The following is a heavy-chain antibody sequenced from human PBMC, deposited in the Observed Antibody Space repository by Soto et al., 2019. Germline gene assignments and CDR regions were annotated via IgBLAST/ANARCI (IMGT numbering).Heavy chain of an antibody. CDR2: IYYSEST. D-gene: IGHD6-13*01. V-gene: IGHV4-59*01. CDR3: ARAGIAAAGSWFDP. J-gene: IGHJ5*02. Sequence: PSETLSLTCTVSGGSISSYYWSWIRQPPGKGLEWIGYIYYSESTNYNPSLKSRVTISVDTSKNQFSLKLSSVTAADTAVYYCARAGIAAAGSWFDPWGQGTLVTVSS. CDR1: GGSISSYY.